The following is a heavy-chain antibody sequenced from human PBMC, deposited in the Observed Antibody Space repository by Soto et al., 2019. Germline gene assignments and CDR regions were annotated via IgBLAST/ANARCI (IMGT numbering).Heavy chain of an antibody. J-gene: IGHJ4*02. V-gene: IGHV3-73*01. D-gene: IGHD3-9*01. CDR1: GFTFSGSA. CDR3: ARGPSVRYFDWPLTPPDY. CDR2: IRSKANSYAT. Sequence: GGSLRLSCAASGFTFSGSAMHWVRQASGKGLEWVGRIRSKANSYATAYAASVKGRFTISRDNSKNTLYLQMNSLRAEDTAVYYCARGPSVRYFDWPLTPPDYWGQGTLVTVSS.